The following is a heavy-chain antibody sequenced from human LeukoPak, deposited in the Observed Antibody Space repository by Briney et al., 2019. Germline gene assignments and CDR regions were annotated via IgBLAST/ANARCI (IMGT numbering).Heavy chain of an antibody. CDR3: ARDLLWFGELWAYYFDY. J-gene: IGHJ4*02. CDR1: GYTFTGYY. V-gene: IGHV1-2*02. D-gene: IGHD3-10*01. Sequence: ASVKVSCKASGYTFTGYYMHWVRQAPGQGLEWMGWINPNRGGTNYAQKFQGRVTMTRDTSISTAYMELSRLRSDDTAVYYCARDLLWFGELWAYYFDYWGQGTLVTVSS. CDR2: INPNRGGT.